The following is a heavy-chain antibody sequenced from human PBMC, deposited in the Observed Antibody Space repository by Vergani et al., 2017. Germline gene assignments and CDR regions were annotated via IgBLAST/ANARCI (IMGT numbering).Heavy chain of an antibody. D-gene: IGHD3-16*01. CDR1: GFTFSSYG. V-gene: IGHV3-33*06. Sequence: QVQLVESGGGVVQPGRSLRLSCAASGFTFSSYGMHWVRQAPGKGLEWVAVIWYDGSNKYYADSVKGRFTISRDNSKNTLYLQMNSLRAEDTAVYYCAKPKGAAYYFDYWGQGTLVTVSS. J-gene: IGHJ4*02. CDR3: AKPKGAAYYFDY. CDR2: IWYDGSNK.